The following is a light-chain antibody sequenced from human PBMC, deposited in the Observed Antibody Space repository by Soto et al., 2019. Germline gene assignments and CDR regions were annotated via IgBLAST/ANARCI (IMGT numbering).Light chain of an antibody. CDR1: SSDVGGYNY. CDR3: CSYAGSYTDV. CDR2: DVS. J-gene: IGLJ1*01. Sequence: QSALTQPRSVSGSPGQSVTISCTGTSSDVGGYNYVSWYQQHPGKAPKLMIYDVSKRPSGVPDRFSGSKSGNTASLTISGFQVEDEADYYCCSYAGSYTDVFGTGTKVTVL. V-gene: IGLV2-11*01.